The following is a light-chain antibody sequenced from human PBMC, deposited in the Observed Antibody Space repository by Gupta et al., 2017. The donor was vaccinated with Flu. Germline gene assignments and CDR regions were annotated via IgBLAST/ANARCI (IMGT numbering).Light chain of an antibody. Sequence: RVTLSCSGSSSNIGRKTVSWYQQVPGTAPKRLIYNNNERPSGVPDRFSGSKSGTSASLAISGLQSEDEADDYCAAWDDSLNGPVFGGRAKLTVL. J-gene: IGLJ2*01. CDR2: NNN. V-gene: IGLV1-44*01. CDR1: SSNIGRKT. CDR3: AAWDDSLNGPV.